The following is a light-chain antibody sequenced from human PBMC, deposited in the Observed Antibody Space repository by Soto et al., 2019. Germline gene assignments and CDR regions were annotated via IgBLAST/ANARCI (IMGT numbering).Light chain of an antibody. CDR1: QTISSW. CDR2: KAS. J-gene: IGKJ1*01. CDR3: QHYNSYSEA. Sequence: DIQMTQSPSTLSGSVGDRVTITCRASQTISSWLAWYQQKPGKAPKLLIYKASTLKSGVPSRFSGSGSGTEFTLTITSLQPDAFATYSCQHYNSYSEAFGQGTKVDIK. V-gene: IGKV1-5*03.